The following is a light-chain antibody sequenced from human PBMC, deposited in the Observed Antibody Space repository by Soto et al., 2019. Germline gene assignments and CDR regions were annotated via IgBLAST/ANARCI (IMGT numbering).Light chain of an antibody. CDR2: DNN. V-gene: IGLV1-51*01. CDR1: SSNIGKNY. CDR3: GTWDSSLSAVV. J-gene: IGLJ2*01. Sequence: QSVLTQPPSVSAAPGRKVTISCSGSSSNIGKNYVCWYQQLPGTAPTLLIYDNNRRPFGIPDRFSGSKSGTSATLDITGLQTGDEADYYCGTWDSSLSAVVFGGGTKLTVL.